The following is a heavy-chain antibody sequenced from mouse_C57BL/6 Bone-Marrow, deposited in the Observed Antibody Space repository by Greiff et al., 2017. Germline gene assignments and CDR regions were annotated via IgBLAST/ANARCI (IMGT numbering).Heavy chain of an antibody. Sequence: QVQLQQPGAELVKPWASVKLSCKASGYTFTSYWMQWVKQRPGQGLEWIGEIDPSDSYTNYNQKFKGKATLTVDTSSSTAYMQLSSLTSEDSAVXYCARCDGYYEDYAMDYWGQGTSVTVSS. CDR1: GYTFTSYW. CDR3: ARCDGYYEDYAMDY. CDR2: IDPSDSYT. D-gene: IGHD2-3*01. V-gene: IGHV1-50*01. J-gene: IGHJ4*01.